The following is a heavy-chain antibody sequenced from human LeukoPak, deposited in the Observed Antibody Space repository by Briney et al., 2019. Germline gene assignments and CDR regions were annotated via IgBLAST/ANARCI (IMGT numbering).Heavy chain of an antibody. J-gene: IGHJ5*02. CDR3: ARGAGRDFWSGYCAT. CDR2: TSTHNDNR. D-gene: IGHD3-3*01. V-gene: IGHV1-18*01. Sequence: ASVKVSCKASGYTFTSYDINWVRQDPGQGLEWMGWTSTHNDNRNYLQKFQGRVTMTTDTTTSTAYMELNGLTSDDTAVYYCARGAGRDFWSGYCATWGQGTLVTVSS. CDR1: GYTFTSYD.